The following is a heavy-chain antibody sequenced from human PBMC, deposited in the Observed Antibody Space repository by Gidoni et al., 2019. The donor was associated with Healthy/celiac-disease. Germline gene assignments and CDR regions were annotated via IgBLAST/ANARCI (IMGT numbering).Heavy chain of an antibody. V-gene: IGHV1-69*06. CDR3: ARVVGTTTLGDWFDP. D-gene: IGHD1-26*01. J-gene: IGHJ5*02. CDR2: IIPIFGTA. Sequence: HVQLVQSVAAVKNPASSVKFSCNASGGTFSCYAISWVRQAPGQGLEWMGGIIPIFGTANDAQKFQGRVTITADKYTSTAYMEMSSLRSEDTAVYYCARVVGTTTLGDWFDPWGQGTLVTVSS. CDR1: GGTFSCYA.